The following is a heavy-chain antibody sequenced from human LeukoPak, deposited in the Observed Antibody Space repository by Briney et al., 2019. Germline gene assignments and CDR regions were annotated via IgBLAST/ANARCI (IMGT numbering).Heavy chain of an antibody. Sequence: GGSLKLSCAASGFNFTMYWMHWVRQAPGKGLVWVSRINNDGSTTSHADSVKGRFTISRDNAKNTLYLQMNSLRAEDAAVYYCAKDQPYYYGSGSYYDAFDIWGQGTMVTVSS. D-gene: IGHD3-10*01. V-gene: IGHV3-74*01. CDR2: INNDGSTT. J-gene: IGHJ3*02. CDR3: AKDQPYYYGSGSYYDAFDI. CDR1: GFNFTMYW.